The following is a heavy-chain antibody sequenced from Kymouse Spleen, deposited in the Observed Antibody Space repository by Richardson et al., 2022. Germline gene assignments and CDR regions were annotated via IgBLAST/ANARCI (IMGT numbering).Heavy chain of an antibody. V-gene: IGHV4-34*01. CDR1: GGSFSGYY. CDR3: ARGGRGVIMGYFDY. J-gene: IGHJ4*02. D-gene: IGHD3-10*01. CDR2: INHSGST. Sequence: QVQLQQWGAGLLKPSETLSLTCAVYGGSFSGYYWSWIRQPPGKGLEWIGEINHSGSTNYNPSLKSRVTISVDTSKNQFSLKLSSVTAADTAVYYCARGGRGVIMGYFDYWGQGTLVTVSS.